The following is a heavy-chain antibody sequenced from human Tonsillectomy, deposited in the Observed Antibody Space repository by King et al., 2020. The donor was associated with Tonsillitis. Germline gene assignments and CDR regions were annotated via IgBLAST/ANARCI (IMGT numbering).Heavy chain of an antibody. CDR1: GFTFSNYG. Sequence: VQLVESGGGLVQPGGSLRLSCAASGFTFSNYGMSWVRQAPGEGLEWVSGISGSGRSTFYADSVKGRFTISRDNSKITLYLQMNSLRAEDTAVYYCAKDLKFGIAAAGTFDYWGQGTLVTVSS. CDR2: ISGSGRST. CDR3: AKDLKFGIAAAGTFDY. V-gene: IGHV3-23*04. J-gene: IGHJ4*02. D-gene: IGHD6-13*01.